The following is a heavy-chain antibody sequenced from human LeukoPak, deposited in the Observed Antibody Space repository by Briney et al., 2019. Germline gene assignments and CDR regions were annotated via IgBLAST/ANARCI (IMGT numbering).Heavy chain of an antibody. V-gene: IGHV4-59*12. D-gene: IGHD3-22*01. J-gene: IGHJ4*02. CDR1: GGSISSYY. Sequence: SETLSLTCTVSGGSISSYYWSWIRQPPGKGLEWIGYIYYSGSTNYNPSLKSRVTISVDTSKNQFSLKLSSVTAADTAVYYCARAYDYYDSSGYFFDYWGQGTLVTVSS. CDR2: IYYSGST. CDR3: ARAYDYYDSSGYFFDY.